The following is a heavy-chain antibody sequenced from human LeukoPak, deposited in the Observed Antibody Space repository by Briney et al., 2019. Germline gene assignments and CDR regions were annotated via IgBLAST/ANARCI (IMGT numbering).Heavy chain of an antibody. CDR2: ISWNSGSI. V-gene: IGHV3-9*01. CDR3: ARDRVGALPSAFDI. J-gene: IGHJ3*02. D-gene: IGHD1-26*01. CDR1: GFTFDDYA. Sequence: GRSLRLSCAASGFTFDDYAMHWVRQAPGKGLEWVSGISWNSGSIGYADSVKGRFTISRDNAKNSLYLQMNSLRAEDTAVYYCARDRVGALPSAFDIWGQGTMVTVSS.